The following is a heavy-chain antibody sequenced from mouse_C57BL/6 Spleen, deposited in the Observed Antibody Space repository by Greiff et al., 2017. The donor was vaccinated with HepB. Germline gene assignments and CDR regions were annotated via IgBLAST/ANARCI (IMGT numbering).Heavy chain of an antibody. J-gene: IGHJ2*01. D-gene: IGHD1-1*01. CDR2: IYPRSGNT. V-gene: IGHV1-81*01. CDR3: ARGDYGSSYDYFDY. CDR1: GYTFTSYG. Sequence: VQLQESGAELARPGASVKLSCKASGYTFTSYGISWVKQRTGQGLEWIGEIYPRSGNTYYNEKFKGKATLTADKSSSTAYMELRSLTSEDSAVYFCARGDYGSSYDYFDYWGQGTTLTVSS.